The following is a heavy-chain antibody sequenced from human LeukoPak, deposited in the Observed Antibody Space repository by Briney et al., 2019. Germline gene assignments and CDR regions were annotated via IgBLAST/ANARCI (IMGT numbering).Heavy chain of an antibody. V-gene: IGHV3-23*01. CDR2: ISGSGGSA. D-gene: IGHD2-15*01. Sequence: GGSLRLSCAASGFSVSSNYMSWVRQAPGKGLEWFSGISGSGGSAYYADSGKGRFTASRDYSKTTLYLQMNTLRAEDTAVYYCSKEVLSVGSCYSFDYWGQGSLVTVSS. CDR3: SKEVLSVGSCYSFDY. J-gene: IGHJ4*02. CDR1: GFSVSSNY.